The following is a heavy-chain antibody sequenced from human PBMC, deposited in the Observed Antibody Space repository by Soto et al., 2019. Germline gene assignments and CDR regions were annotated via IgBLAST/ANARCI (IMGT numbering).Heavy chain of an antibody. CDR2: INAGNGNT. J-gene: IGHJ4*02. CDR1: GYTFTSYA. Sequence: ASVKVSCKASGYTFTSYAMHWVRQAPGQRLEWMGWINAGNGNTKYSQKFQGRVTITRDTSPSTAYMELSSLRSEDTAVYYCARSIVVVTALDYWGQGTLVTVS. D-gene: IGHD2-21*02. CDR3: ARSIVVVTALDY. V-gene: IGHV1-3*01.